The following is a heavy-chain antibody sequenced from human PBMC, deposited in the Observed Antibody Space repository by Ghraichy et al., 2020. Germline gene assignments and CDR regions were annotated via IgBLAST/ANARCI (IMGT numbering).Heavy chain of an antibody. CDR3: AREDTTSSVPNFDY. CDR1: GGSFSGYY. Sequence: SETLSLTCAVYGGSFSGYYWSWIRQPPGKGLEWIGEINHSGSTNYNPSLKSRVTISVDTSKNQFSLKLSSVTAADTAVYYCAREDTTSSVPNFDYWGQGTLVTVSS. CDR2: INHSGST. J-gene: IGHJ4*02. V-gene: IGHV4-34*01. D-gene: IGHD2/OR15-2a*01.